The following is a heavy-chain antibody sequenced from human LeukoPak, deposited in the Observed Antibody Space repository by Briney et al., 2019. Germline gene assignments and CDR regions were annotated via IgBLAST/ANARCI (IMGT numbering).Heavy chain of an antibody. V-gene: IGHV3-74*01. CDR2: IDTVGSFA. D-gene: IGHD6-13*01. J-gene: IGHJ4*02. CDR3: AKGARAAGTNYFDY. CDR1: GFTFSSFW. Sequence: GGSLRLSCAASGFTFSSFWMHWVRQAPGEGLVWVSLIDTVGSFATYADSVRGRFTISRDNSKNTLYLQMNSLRAEDTAVYYCAKGARAAGTNYFDYWGQGTLVTVSS.